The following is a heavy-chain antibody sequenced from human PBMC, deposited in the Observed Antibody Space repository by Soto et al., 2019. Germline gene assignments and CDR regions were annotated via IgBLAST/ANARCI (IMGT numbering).Heavy chain of an antibody. CDR3: ARDRPLAARDYYYYMDV. V-gene: IGHV1-18*01. J-gene: IGHJ6*03. CDR1: GYTFTSYG. D-gene: IGHD6-6*01. CDR2: ISAYNGNT. Sequence: ASVKVSCKASGYTFTSYGISWVRQAPGQGLEWMGWISAYNGNTNYAQKLQGRVTMTTDTSTSTAYMELRSLRSDETAVYYCARDRPLAARDYYYYMDVWGKGTTVTVSS.